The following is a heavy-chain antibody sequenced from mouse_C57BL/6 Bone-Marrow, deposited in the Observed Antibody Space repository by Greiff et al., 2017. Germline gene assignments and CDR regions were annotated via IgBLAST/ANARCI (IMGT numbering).Heavy chain of an antibody. CDR3: ARSSTTDHSPYAMDY. D-gene: IGHD1-1*01. CDR1: GYTFTSYW. CDR2: IDPSDSST. V-gene: IGHV1-50*01. Sequence: QVQLQQPGAELVKPGASVKLSCKASGYTFTSYWMQWVKQRPGQGLEWIGEIDPSDSSTNYNQKFKGKATLTVDTSSSTAYMQLSSLTSEDSAVXYCARSSTTDHSPYAMDYWGQGTSVTVSS. J-gene: IGHJ4*01.